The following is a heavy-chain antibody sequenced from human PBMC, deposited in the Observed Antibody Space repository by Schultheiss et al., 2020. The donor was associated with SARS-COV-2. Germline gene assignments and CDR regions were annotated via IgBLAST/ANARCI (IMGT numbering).Heavy chain of an antibody. CDR1: GYTFTGYY. V-gene: IGHV1-8*03. Sequence: ASVKVSCKASGYTFTGYYMHWVRQATGQGLEWMGWMNPNSGNTGYAQKFQERVTITRDMSTSTAYMELSSLRSEDTAVYYCAKGHRRITMVRGVDQDFDYWGQGTLVTVSS. J-gene: IGHJ4*02. CDR2: MNPNSGNT. CDR3: AKGHRRITMVRGVDQDFDY. D-gene: IGHD3-10*01.